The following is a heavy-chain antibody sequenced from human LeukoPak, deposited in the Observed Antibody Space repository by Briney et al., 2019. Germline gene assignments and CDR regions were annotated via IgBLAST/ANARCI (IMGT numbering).Heavy chain of an antibody. Sequence: TGGSLRLSCAVSGFAFSSYWMSWVRQAPGKGLEWVANIKRDGSEKYYVDSVKGRFTISRDNAKNSLFLQMNSLTAEDTAVYYCAKDLGLLWFGEVGSFDYWGQGTLVTVSS. D-gene: IGHD3-10*01. CDR3: AKDLGLLWFGEVGSFDY. V-gene: IGHV3-7*03. J-gene: IGHJ4*02. CDR1: GFAFSSYW. CDR2: IKRDGSEK.